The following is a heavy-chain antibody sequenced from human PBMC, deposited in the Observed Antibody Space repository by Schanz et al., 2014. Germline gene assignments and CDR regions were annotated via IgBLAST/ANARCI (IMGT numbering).Heavy chain of an antibody. Sequence: EVQLVESGGGLVQPRGSLRLSCAASEFSFSSFGMNWVRQAPGKGLEWVSYISSSSGTIYYADSVKGRFTISRDNAKNLLYLQMNSLRAEDTAVYYCAKAKSGAHGAFDIWGQGTMVTVSS. D-gene: IGHD3-10*01. CDR2: ISSSSGTI. J-gene: IGHJ3*02. V-gene: IGHV3-48*01. CDR1: EFSFSSFG. CDR3: AKAKSGAHGAFDI.